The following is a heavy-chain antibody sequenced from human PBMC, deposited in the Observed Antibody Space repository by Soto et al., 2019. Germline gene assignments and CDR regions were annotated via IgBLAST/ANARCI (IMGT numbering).Heavy chain of an antibody. J-gene: IGHJ4*02. CDR3: ARRGSGSYYDY. D-gene: IGHD1-26*01. Sequence: EVQLLESGGGLVQPGGSLRLSCAASGFTFSSYAMRWVRQAPGKGLEWVSAISGSGGSTYYADSVKGRFTIYRDNAKKELYLQMNSMRAEDTVVYYCARRGSGSYYDYWGQGTLVTVSS. V-gene: IGHV3-23*01. CDR2: ISGSGGST. CDR1: GFTFSSYA.